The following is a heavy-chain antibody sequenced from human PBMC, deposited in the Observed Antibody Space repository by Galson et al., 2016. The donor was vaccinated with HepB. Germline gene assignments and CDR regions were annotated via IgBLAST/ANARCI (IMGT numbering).Heavy chain of an antibody. CDR2: IIPISVTT. J-gene: IGHJ3*01. CDR1: GGTFSSHT. CDR3: ARVGGYVWGSYRSPRAFDV. D-gene: IGHD3-16*02. V-gene: IGHV1-69*13. Sequence: VKVSCKASGGTFSSHTISWVRQAPGQGLEWMGGIIPISVTTKYAQKFQGRVTISADESTTTAYMELSSLRSADTAVYYCARVGGYVWGSYRSPRAFDVWGQGTMVTVSS.